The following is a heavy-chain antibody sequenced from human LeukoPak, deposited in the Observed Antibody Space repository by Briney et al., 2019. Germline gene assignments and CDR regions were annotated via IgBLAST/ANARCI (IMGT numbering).Heavy chain of an antibody. CDR3: ARGTSMIRGVCFDY. Sequence: GESLKISCKGSGYSFTSYWIAWVRQMPGKGLEWMGSIYPRDSDTRYSPSFQGQVTISADKSNSIAYLQWSSLKASDTAMFYCARGTSMIRGVCFDYWGRGTLVTVSS. V-gene: IGHV5-51*01. CDR2: IYPRDSDT. J-gene: IGHJ4*02. CDR1: GYSFTSYW. D-gene: IGHD3-10*01.